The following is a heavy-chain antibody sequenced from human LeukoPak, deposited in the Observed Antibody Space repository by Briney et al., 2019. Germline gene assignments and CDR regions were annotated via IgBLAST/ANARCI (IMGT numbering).Heavy chain of an antibody. Sequence: GGSLRLSCAASGFTFSSYSMNWVRQAPGKGLEWVSSISSSSSYIYYADSVKGRFTISRDNAKNSLYMQMNSLRAEDTAVYYCARIGQQLLIDYWGQGTLVTVSS. CDR2: ISSSSSYI. D-gene: IGHD6-13*01. V-gene: IGHV3-21*01. CDR3: ARIGQQLLIDY. CDR1: GFTFSSYS. J-gene: IGHJ4*02.